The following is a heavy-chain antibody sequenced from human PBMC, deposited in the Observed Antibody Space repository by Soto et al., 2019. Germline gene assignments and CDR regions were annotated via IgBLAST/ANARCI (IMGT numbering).Heavy chain of an antibody. J-gene: IGHJ4*02. CDR2: ISYDGSNK. CDR1: GFTFSSYA. V-gene: IGHV3-30-3*01. Sequence: QVQLVETGGGVVQPGRSLRLSCAASGFTFSSYAMHWDRQAPGKGLEWVAVISYDGSNKYYADSVKGRFTISRDNSKNTLYLQMNSLRAEDTAVYYCARRWYYFDYWGQGTLVTVSS. CDR3: ARRWYYFDY. D-gene: IGHD6-13*01.